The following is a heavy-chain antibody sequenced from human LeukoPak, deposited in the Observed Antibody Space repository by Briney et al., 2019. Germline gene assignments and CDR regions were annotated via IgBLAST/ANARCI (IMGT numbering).Heavy chain of an antibody. Sequence: GGSLRLSCAASGFTFSSYSMNWVRQAPGKGLEWVSSISSSSSYIYYADSVKGRFTISRDNSKNTLYLQMNSLRAEDTAVYYCAKDPEDIVVVVAATNWYFDLWGRGTLVTVSS. J-gene: IGHJ2*01. D-gene: IGHD2-15*01. CDR2: ISSSSSYI. V-gene: IGHV3-21*04. CDR1: GFTFSSYS. CDR3: AKDPEDIVVVVAATNWYFDL.